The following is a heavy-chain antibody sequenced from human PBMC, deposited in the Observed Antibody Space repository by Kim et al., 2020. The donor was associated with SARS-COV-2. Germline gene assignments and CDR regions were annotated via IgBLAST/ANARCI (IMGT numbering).Heavy chain of an antibody. J-gene: IGHJ4*02. Sequence: YADSEKSRFTISRDNSKNMLYLQMNSLSAEDTALYYCAKALRQLGMALEYWGQGTLVTVSS. CDR3: AKALRQLGMALEY. V-gene: IGHV3-23*01. D-gene: IGHD1-1*01.